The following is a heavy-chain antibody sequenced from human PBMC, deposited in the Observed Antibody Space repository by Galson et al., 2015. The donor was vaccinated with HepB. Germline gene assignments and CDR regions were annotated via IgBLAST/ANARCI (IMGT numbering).Heavy chain of an antibody. D-gene: IGHD6-13*01. Sequence: PLRLSCAASGFTFSNAWMSWVRQAPGKGLEWVGRIKSKTDGGTTDYAAPVKGRFTISRDDSKNTLYLQMNSLKTEDTAVYYCTTGPVSTLAAADYWGQGTLVTVSS. CDR1: GFTFSNAW. CDR3: TTGPVSTLAAADY. CDR2: IKSKTDGGTT. J-gene: IGHJ4*02. V-gene: IGHV3-15*01.